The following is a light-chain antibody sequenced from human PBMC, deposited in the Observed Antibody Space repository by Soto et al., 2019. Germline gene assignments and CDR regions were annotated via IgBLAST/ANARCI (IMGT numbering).Light chain of an antibody. V-gene: IGKV3-20*01. Sequence: IVLTQSPGTLSLSPGERATLSCRASQSVSSSYLAWYQQKPGQAPRLLIYGASSRATGIPDRFSGSGSGKDCTLTISRLEPEDFAGYYCQQYGSSPRYTFGQGTKLEIK. CDR2: GAS. J-gene: IGKJ2*01. CDR3: QQYGSSPRYT. CDR1: QSVSSSY.